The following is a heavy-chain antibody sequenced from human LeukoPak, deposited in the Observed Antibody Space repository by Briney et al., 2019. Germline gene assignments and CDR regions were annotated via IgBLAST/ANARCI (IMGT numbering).Heavy chain of an antibody. CDR3: ARDQEGFDY. CDR2: IYPRDGST. CDR1: GYSFTSNY. J-gene: IGHJ4*02. Sequence: ASVKVSCKVSGYSFTSNYIHWVRQAPGQGLEWMGMIYPRDGSTSYAQRFQDRVTVTRDTSTSTVHMELSGLRSEDTAVYYCARDQEGFDYWGQGILVTVSS. V-gene: IGHV1-46*01.